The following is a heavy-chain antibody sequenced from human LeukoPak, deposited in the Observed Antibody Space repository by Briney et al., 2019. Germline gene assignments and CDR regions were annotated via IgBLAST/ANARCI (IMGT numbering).Heavy chain of an antibody. D-gene: IGHD3-3*01. CDR3: ARVFYDFWSGYYPDY. Sequence: SETLSLTCAVYGGSFSGYYWSWIPQPPGKGLEWIGEINHSGSTNYNPSLKSRVTISVDTSKNQFSLKLSSVTAADTAVYYCARVFYDFWSGYYPDYWGQGTLVTVSS. J-gene: IGHJ4*02. CDR1: GGSFSGYY. V-gene: IGHV4-34*01. CDR2: INHSGST.